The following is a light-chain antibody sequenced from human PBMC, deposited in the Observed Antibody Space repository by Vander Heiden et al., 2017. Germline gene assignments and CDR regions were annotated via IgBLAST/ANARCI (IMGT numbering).Light chain of an antibody. V-gene: IGLV3-25*03. J-gene: IGLJ1*01. CDR2: KDS. CDR1: ALPKQY. Sequence: SYELTQPPSVSVSPGQTARITCSGDALPKQYAYWYQQKPGQAPVLVIYKDSERPSGIPERFSGSSSGTTVTLTISGVQAEDGADYYCQSADSSGTYYVFGTGTKVTVL. CDR3: QSADSSGTYYV.